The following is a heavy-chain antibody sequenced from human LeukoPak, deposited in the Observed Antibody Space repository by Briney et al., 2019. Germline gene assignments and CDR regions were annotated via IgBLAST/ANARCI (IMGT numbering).Heavy chain of an antibody. CDR2: ISWNSGSI. CDR1: GFTFDDYA. J-gene: IGHJ5*02. CDR3: AKFQGWFDP. Sequence: PGGSLRLSCAASGFTFDDYAVHWVRQAPGKGLEWVSGISWNSGSIGYADSVKGRFTISRDNAKNSLYLQMNSLRAEDTALYYCAKFQGWFDPWGQGTLVTVSS. V-gene: IGHV3-9*01.